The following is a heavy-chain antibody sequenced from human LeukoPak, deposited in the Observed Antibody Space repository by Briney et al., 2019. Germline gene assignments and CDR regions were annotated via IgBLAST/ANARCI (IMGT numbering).Heavy chain of an antibody. V-gene: IGHV3-23*01. Sequence: PGGAPRVSCARPVFTSRIYAMSSVRQAPGEGRGCVSAISGSGGGTYYADSVKGRFTISRDNSKNTLYLQMNSLRVEDTAVYYCAKPPYGRDVYNYFDYWGQGTPVTVSS. CDR2: ISGSGGGT. CDR3: AKPPYGRDVYNYFDY. D-gene: IGHD5-24*01. CDR1: VFTSRIYA. J-gene: IGHJ4*02.